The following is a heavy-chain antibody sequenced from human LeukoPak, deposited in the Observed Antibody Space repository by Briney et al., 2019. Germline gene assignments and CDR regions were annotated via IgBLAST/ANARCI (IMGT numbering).Heavy chain of an antibody. CDR2: IIPIFGTA. J-gene: IGHJ3*02. D-gene: IGHD7-27*01. CDR3: ARDNGMNNWGFKGGAFDI. V-gene: IGHV1-69*13. Sequence: SVKVSCKASGYTFTSYDISWVRQAPGQGLEWMGGIIPIFGTANYAQKFQGRVTITADESTSTAYMELSSLRSEDTAEYYCARDNGMNNWGFKGGAFDIWGQGTMVTVSS. CDR1: GYTFTSYD.